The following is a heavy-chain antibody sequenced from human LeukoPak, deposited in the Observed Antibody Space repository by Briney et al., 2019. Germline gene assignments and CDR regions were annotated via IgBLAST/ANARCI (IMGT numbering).Heavy chain of an antibody. V-gene: IGHV3-23*01. Sequence: PGGSLRLSCAASGFTFSSYAMSWVRQAPGKGLEWVSAISGSGGSTYYAGSVKGRFTISRDNSKNTLYLQMNSLRAEDTAVYYCAKGLAYCGGDCYSDYYYGMDVWGQGTTVTVSS. CDR1: GFTFSSYA. CDR2: ISGSGGST. CDR3: AKGLAYCGGDCYSDYYYGMDV. J-gene: IGHJ6*02. D-gene: IGHD2-21*02.